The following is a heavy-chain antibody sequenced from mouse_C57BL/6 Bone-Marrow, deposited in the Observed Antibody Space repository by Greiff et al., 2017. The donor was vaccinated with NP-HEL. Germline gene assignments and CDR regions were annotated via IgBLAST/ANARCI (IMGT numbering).Heavy chain of an antibody. V-gene: IGHV14-2*01. CDR3: ASERESLRGDWYFDV. CDR2: IDPEDGDT. CDR1: GFNIKDYY. Sequence: EVQLQQSGAELVKPGASVKLSCTASGFNIKDYYMHWVKQRTEQGLEWIGRIDPEDGDTKYAPKFQGKATITADTSSNTAYLQLSSLTSEDTAVYYCASERESLRGDWYFDVWGTGTTVTASS. J-gene: IGHJ1*03.